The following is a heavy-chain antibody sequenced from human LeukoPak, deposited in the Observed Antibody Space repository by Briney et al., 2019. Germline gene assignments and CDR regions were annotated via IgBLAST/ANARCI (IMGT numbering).Heavy chain of an antibody. CDR2: INPNSGVT. V-gene: IGHV1-2*02. J-gene: IGHJ3*02. D-gene: IGHD1-7*01. CDR3: VRAVSGTLGGAFDI. Sequence: ASVKVSCKASGYTFIDCFIDWMRQTPGQGLEWLGWINPNSGVTRYEQKFQDRVTMTRDTADYMELSSLKADDTAVYYCVRAVSGTLGGAFDIWGQGTAVTVSS. CDR1: GYTFIDCF.